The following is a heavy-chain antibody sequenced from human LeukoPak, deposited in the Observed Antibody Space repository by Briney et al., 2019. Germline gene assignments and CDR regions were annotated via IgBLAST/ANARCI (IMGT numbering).Heavy chain of an antibody. CDR2: ISYDGSNK. CDR3: AKDYLPYYYDSSGYLK. D-gene: IGHD3-22*01. Sequence: GGSLRLSCAASGFTFSSYAMHWVRQAPGKGLEWVAVISYDGSNKYYADSVKGRFTISRDNSKNTLYLQMNSLRAEDTAVYYCAKDYLPYYYDSSGYLKWGQGTLVTVSS. CDR1: GFTFSSYA. V-gene: IGHV3-30-3*01. J-gene: IGHJ4*02.